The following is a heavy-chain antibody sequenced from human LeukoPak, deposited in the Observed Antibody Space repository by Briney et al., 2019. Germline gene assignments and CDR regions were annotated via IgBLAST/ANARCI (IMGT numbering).Heavy chain of an antibody. V-gene: IGHV3-30*04. D-gene: IGHD4-17*01. J-gene: IGHJ4*02. CDR2: ISYDGSNK. CDR3: ARSGGTVRAHNDY. CDR1: GFTFSSYA. Sequence: GGFLRLSCAASGFTFSSYAMHWVRQAPGKGLEWVAVISYDGSNKYYADSVKGRFTISRDNSKNTLYLQMNSLRAEDTAVYYCARSGGTVRAHNDYWGQGTLVTVSS.